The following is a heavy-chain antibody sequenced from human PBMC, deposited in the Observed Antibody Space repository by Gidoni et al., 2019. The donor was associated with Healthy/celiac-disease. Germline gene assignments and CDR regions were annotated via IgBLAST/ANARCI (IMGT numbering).Heavy chain of an antibody. V-gene: IGHV4-59*01. Sequence: QVQLQESGPGLVKPSETLSLTCTVYGGSISSYYWSWIRQPPGKGLEWIGYIYYSGSTNYNPSLKSRVTKSVDTSKNQFSLKLSSVTAADTAVYYCARRIAPYDAFDIWGQGTMVTVSS. J-gene: IGHJ3*02. CDR1: GGSISSYY. D-gene: IGHD6-13*01. CDR2: IYYSGST. CDR3: ARRIAPYDAFDI.